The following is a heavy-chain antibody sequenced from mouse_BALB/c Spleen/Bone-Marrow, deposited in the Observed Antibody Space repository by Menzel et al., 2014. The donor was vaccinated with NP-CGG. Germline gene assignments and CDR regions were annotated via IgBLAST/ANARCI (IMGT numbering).Heavy chain of an antibody. J-gene: IGHJ3*01. CDR3: ASYRGAY. D-gene: IGHD2-12*01. Sequence: VQLQQSGAELVKPGASVKLSCKASSYTFTSYWMHWVKQRPGQGLEWIGEINPSNGRTNYNEKFKIKATLTVDKSSSTAYMQLSSLTSEDSAVYYCASYRGAYWGQGTLVTVSA. CDR1: SYTFTSYW. CDR2: INPSNGRT. V-gene: IGHV1S81*02.